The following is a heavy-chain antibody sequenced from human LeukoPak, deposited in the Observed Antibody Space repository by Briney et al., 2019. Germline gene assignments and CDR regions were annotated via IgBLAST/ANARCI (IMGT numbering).Heavy chain of an antibody. D-gene: IGHD4-17*01. V-gene: IGHV4-4*07. CDR1: GDSISSYS. CDR2: CCPSGYP. Sequence: SETLSLTCIVSGDSISSYSWSWIRQPAGKGLEWIGRCCPSGYPNYNPSLQSRVTMSVDTSKRQFSLKMTPVTAADTAVYYCVRDRRGDYGVDYWGQGTLVTVSS. J-gene: IGHJ4*02. CDR3: VRDRRGDYGVDY.